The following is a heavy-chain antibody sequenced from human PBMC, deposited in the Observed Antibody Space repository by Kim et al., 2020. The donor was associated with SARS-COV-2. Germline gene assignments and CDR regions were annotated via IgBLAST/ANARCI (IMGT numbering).Heavy chain of an antibody. D-gene: IGHD2-15*01. V-gene: IGHV3-43*01. CDR2: SA. J-gene: IGHJ4*02. Sequence: SAYYADSVKGRFTIARDNSRDSLFLQMDSLRIEDSALYYCANGGSQRFRYWGQGTLVTVSS. CDR3: ANGGSQRFRY.